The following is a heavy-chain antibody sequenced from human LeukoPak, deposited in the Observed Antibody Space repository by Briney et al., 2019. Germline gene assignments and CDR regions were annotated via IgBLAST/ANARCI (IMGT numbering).Heavy chain of an antibody. V-gene: IGHV3-21*04. CDR1: GFTFSSYS. J-gene: IGHJ4*02. CDR2: ISSSSSYI. Sequence: GGSLRLSCAASGFTFSSYSMNWVRQAPGKGLEWVSSISSSSSYIYYADSVKGRFTISRDNAKNSLYLQMNSLRAEDTAVYYCASNIVVVPAAMNYWGQGTLVTVSS. CDR3: ASNIVVVPAAMNY. D-gene: IGHD2-2*01.